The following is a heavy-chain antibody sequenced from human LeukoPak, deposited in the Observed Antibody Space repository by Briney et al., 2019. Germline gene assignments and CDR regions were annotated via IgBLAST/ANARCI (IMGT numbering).Heavy chain of an antibody. CDR3: ARDGSYYDSGSYYGWFDP. D-gene: IGHD3-10*01. CDR1: GGSISSGSCY. V-gene: IGHV4-61*02. CDR2: IYTSGST. J-gene: IGHJ5*02. Sequence: PSETLSLTCTVSGGSISSGSCYWSWIRQPAGKGLEWVGRIYTSGSTNYNPSLKSRVTISGDTSKNQFSLKLSSVTAADTAVYYCARDGSYYDSGSYYGWFDPWGQGTLVTVSS.